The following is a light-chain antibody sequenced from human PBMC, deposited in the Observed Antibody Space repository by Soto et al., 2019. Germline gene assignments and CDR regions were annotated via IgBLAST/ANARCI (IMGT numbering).Light chain of an antibody. CDR2: GAS. J-gene: IGKJ1*01. CDR1: QSVSSSY. V-gene: IGKV3-20*01. Sequence: EIMLTQSPGTLSLSPGERATLSCRASQSVSSSYLAWYQQKPGQAPRLLIYGASSRPTGIPDRFSGSGSGTDFTLTISRLEPEDFAVYYCQQYGHSVWTFGQGTKVEI. CDR3: QQYGHSVWT.